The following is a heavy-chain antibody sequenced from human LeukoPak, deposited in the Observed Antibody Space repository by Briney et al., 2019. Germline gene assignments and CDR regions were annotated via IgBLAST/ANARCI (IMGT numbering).Heavy chain of an antibody. D-gene: IGHD1-1*01. V-gene: IGHV3-49*03. CDR2: IRSKAYGETA. J-gene: IGHJ4*02. Sequence: GGSLRLFCTASGFTFGDYAMSWIRQAPGKGLEWVGFIRSKAYGETADYAASVKGRFTISRDDSKAIAYLQMNSLKTEDTAVYHCTRDRGAYNLYDYWGQGTLVTVSS. CDR3: TRDRGAYNLYDY. CDR1: GFTFGDYA.